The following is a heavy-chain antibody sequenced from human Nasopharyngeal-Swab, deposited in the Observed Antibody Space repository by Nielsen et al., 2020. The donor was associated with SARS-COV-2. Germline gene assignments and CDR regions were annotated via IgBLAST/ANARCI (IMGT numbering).Heavy chain of an antibody. J-gene: IGHJ5*02. CDR3: ARRAARDGYNYEVDP. CDR1: GYSFANYW. V-gene: IGHV5-51*01. Sequence: GESLKISCTGFGYSFANYWIGWVRQLPGKGLEWMGSIYPGNSDTRYSPAFPGRVTMSADKSINTAYLQWTSLRASDTAVYYCARRAARDGYNYEVDPWGQGTRVTVSS. D-gene: IGHD5-24*01. CDR2: IYPGNSDT.